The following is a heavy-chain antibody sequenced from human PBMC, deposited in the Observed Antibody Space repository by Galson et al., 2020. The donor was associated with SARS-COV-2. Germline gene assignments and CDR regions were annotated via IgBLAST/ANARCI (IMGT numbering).Heavy chain of an antibody. CDR3: AKVRGSYRDYYYGMDV. Sequence: GESLKISCAASGFTFSSYAMSWVRQAPGKGLEWVSAISGSGGSTYYADSVKGRFTISRDNSKNTLYLQMNSLRAEDTAVYYCAKVRGSYRDYYYGMDVWGQGTTVTVSS. J-gene: IGHJ6*02. CDR1: GFTFSSYA. V-gene: IGHV3-23*01. D-gene: IGHD3-10*01. CDR2: ISGSGGST.